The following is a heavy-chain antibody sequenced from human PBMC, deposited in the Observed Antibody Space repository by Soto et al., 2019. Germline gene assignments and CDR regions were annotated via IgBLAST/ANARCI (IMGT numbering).Heavy chain of an antibody. Sequence: QITLKESGPTLVKPTQTLTLTCTFSGFSLSTSGVGVGWIRQPPGKALEWLALIYWDDDKRYSPSLKSRLTITKDTSKNQVVLTMTNMDPVDTATYYCAQGRHRIQLWWWGWFDPWGQGTLVTVSS. CDR3: AQGRHRIQLWWWGWFDP. V-gene: IGHV2-5*02. D-gene: IGHD5-18*01. J-gene: IGHJ5*02. CDR2: IYWDDDK. CDR1: GFSLSTSGVG.